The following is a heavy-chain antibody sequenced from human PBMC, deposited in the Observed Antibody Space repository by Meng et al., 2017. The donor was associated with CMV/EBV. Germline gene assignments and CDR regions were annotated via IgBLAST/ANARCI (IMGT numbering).Heavy chain of an antibody. D-gene: IGHD6-19*01. CDR3: ARGHTYRSSSQGFDP. CDR2: IWHDGSKT. V-gene: IGHV3-30*02. J-gene: IGHJ5*02. Sequence: GESLRLSCAASGFTFRSYGMHWVRQAPGKGLEWVAFIWHDGSKTYYADFVKGRFTISRDNSKSTLYLQLNSLRAEDTSLYYCARGHTYRSSSQGFDPWGQGALVTVSS. CDR1: GFTFRSYG.